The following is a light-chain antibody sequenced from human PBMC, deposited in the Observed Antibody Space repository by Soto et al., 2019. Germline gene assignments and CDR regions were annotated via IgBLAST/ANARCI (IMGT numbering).Light chain of an antibody. CDR2: DAS. Sequence: EIVMTQSPATLSVSPGERATLSCRASQSVSSNLAWYQQKPGQAPRLLIYDASTRATGIPARFSGSGSGTEFTLNISSLQSEDFAGYYCQQYNNWPPMYTFGQGTKLEIK. CDR1: QSVSSN. V-gene: IGKV3-15*01. CDR3: QQYNNWPPMYT. J-gene: IGKJ2*01.